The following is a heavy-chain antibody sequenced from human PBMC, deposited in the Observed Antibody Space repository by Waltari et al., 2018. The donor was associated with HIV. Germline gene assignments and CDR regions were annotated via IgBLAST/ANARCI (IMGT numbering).Heavy chain of an antibody. D-gene: IGHD2-21*02. Sequence: EVQLVESGGGLVQPGGSLRLSCAASAFTVSSNYISWVRQAPGKGLEWVSVIYSGGSTYYADSVKGRFTISRDNSKNTLYLQMNSLRAEDTAVYYCASIAYCGGDCYPRGMDVWGQGTTVTVSS. V-gene: IGHV3-66*01. J-gene: IGHJ6*02. CDR1: AFTVSSNY. CDR2: IYSGGST. CDR3: ASIAYCGGDCYPRGMDV.